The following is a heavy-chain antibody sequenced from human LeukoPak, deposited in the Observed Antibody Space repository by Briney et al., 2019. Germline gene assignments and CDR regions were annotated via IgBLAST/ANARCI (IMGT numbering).Heavy chain of an antibody. CDR1: GFTFSSYG. D-gene: IGHD6-13*01. CDR3: AKDISYSSSWEYYYYGMDV. V-gene: IGHV3-30*18. CDR2: ISYDGGHK. J-gene: IGHJ6*02. Sequence: PGRSLRLSCAASGFTFSSYGMHWVRQAPGKGLEWVAVISYDGGHKYYADSVEGRLTISRDNSKNTLYLQMNSLRAEDTAVYYCAKDISYSSSWEYYYYGMDVWGQGTSVTVSS.